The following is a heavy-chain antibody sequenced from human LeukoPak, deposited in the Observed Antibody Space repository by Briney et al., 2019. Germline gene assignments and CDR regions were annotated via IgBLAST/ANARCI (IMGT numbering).Heavy chain of an antibody. J-gene: IGHJ6*03. CDR3: AKDWACSSTSCYKGWGYYYYYYYMDV. Sequence: PGGSLRLSCAASGFTFSSYGMHWVRQAPGKGLEWVAFIRYDGSNKYYADSVKGRFTISRDNSKNTLYLQMNSLRAEDTAVYYCAKDWACSSTSCYKGWGYYYYYYYMDVWGKGTTVTVSS. D-gene: IGHD2-2*02. CDR2: IRYDGSNK. CDR1: GFTFSSYG. V-gene: IGHV3-30*02.